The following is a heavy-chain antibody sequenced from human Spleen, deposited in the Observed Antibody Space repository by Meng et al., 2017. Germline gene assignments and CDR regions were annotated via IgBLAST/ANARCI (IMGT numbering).Heavy chain of an antibody. CDR3: ARDPLGYCSGGSCRNTAYFDY. J-gene: IGHJ4*02. Sequence: GESLKISCAASGFTFSSYEMNWVRQAPGKGLEWVSYISSSRSTIYYADSVKGRFTISRHNSKNTLYLQMNSLRAEDTAVYYCARDPLGYCSGGSCRNTAYFDYWGQGTLVTVSS. CDR2: ISSSRSTI. CDR1: GFTFSSYE. D-gene: IGHD2-15*01. V-gene: IGHV3-48*03.